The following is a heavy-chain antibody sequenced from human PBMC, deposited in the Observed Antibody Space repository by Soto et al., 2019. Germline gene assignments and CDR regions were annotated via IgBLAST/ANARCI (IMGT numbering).Heavy chain of an antibody. CDR2: ISYDGSNK. CDR3: AKAGSSWEIAY. J-gene: IGHJ4*02. V-gene: IGHV3-30*18. D-gene: IGHD6-13*01. CDR1: GFTFSSYG. Sequence: QVQLVESGGGVVQPGRSLRLSCAASGFTFSSYGMHWVRQAPGKGLEWVAVISYDGSNKYYADSVKGRFTISRDNSKNTLYLQMNSLRAEDTAVYYSAKAGSSWEIAYWGQGTLVTVSS.